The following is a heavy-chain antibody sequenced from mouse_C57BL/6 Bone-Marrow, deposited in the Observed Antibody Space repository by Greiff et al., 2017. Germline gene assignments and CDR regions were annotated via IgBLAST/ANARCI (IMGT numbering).Heavy chain of an antibody. CDR3: ARDSSAYLPVAY. J-gene: IGHJ3*01. CDR2: IYPGSGST. CDR1: GYTFTSYW. D-gene: IGHD3-2*02. Sequence: QVQLQQPGAELVKPGASVKMSCKASGYTFTSYWITWVKQRPGQGLEWIGDIYPGSGSTNYNEKFKSKATLTVDTSSSTAYMQLSSLTSEYSAVCYCARDSSAYLPVAYWGQETLFTVSA. V-gene: IGHV1-55*01.